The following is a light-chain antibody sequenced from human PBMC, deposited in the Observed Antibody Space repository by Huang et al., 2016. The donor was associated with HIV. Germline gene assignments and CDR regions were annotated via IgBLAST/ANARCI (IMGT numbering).Light chain of an antibody. CDR2: YGS. V-gene: IGKV2-28*01. Sequence: DIVMTQSPLSLPVTPGEPASISCRSSQTLLQSKGYNYLDWYLQKPGQSPQLLIYYGSNRAPGVPDRFRGSGSGTDFTLKISRVEAEDVGVYYCMQALQTPRTFGQGTKVEIK. CDR1: QTLLQSKGYNY. CDR3: MQALQTPRT. J-gene: IGKJ1*01.